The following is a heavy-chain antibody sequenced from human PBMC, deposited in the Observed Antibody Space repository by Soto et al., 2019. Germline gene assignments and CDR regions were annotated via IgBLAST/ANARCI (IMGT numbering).Heavy chain of an antibody. CDR3: ARMSYFYDKWYFDL. Sequence: SETLSLTCTVSGASISNNDYYWSWIRQTPGKGLEWIGYVYYSGTTDYIPSLKSRLSMSIDKSQNQFTLKLNSVTAADTATYYCARMSYFYDKWYFDLWGRGTLVTVSS. J-gene: IGHJ2*01. CDR2: VYYSGTT. CDR1: GASISNNDYY. D-gene: IGHD3-22*01. V-gene: IGHV4-30-4*01.